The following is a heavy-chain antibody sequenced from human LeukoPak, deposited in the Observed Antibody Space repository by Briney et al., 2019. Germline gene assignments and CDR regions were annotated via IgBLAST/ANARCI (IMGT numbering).Heavy chain of an antibody. D-gene: IGHD1-26*01. CDR1: GFTFDDHG. Sequence: GGSLRLSCAASGFTFDDHGMSWVRQAPGKGLEWVSGINWNGDNTRYADAVKGRFSISRDNANDSLFLQMNNLRAEDTAFYYCTRGMGYSNPYYFDYWGQGTLLSVSS. CDR2: INWNGDNT. CDR3: TRGMGYSNPYYFDY. J-gene: IGHJ4*02. V-gene: IGHV3-20*04.